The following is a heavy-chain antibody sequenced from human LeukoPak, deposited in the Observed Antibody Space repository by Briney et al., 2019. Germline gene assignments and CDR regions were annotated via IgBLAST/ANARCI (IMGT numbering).Heavy chain of an antibody. D-gene: IGHD4-17*01. Sequence: GGSPKLSCAASGFTFSGSAMHWVRQASGKGLEWVGRIRSKANNYETAYGASVKGRFTIYRDDSKNTAYLQMNSLKTEDTAVYYCTSLTTVTSLSAFDIWGQGTMVTVSS. V-gene: IGHV3-73*01. CDR2: IRSKANNYET. J-gene: IGHJ3*02. CDR3: TSLTTVTSLSAFDI. CDR1: GFTFSGSA.